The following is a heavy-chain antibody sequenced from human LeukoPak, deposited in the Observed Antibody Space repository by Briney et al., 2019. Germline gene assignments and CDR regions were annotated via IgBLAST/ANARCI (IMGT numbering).Heavy chain of an antibody. D-gene: IGHD6-19*01. CDR1: GYSVTSYW. CDR2: IYPGDSDT. CDR3: ARQLGIAVAGDWFDP. J-gene: IGHJ5*02. Sequence: GESLKISCKGSGYSVTSYWIGWVRQMPGKGLEGMGIIYPGDSDTRYSPSFQGQVTISADKSISTAYLQWSSLKASDTVMYYCARQLGIAVAGDWFDPWGQGTLVTVSS. V-gene: IGHV5-51*01.